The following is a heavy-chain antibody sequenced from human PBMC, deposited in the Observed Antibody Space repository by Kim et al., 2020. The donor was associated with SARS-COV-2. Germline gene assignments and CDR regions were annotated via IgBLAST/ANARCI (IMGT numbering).Heavy chain of an antibody. V-gene: IGHV4-61*01. D-gene: IGHD1-26*01. CDR1: GGSVSSGSYY. J-gene: IGHJ3*02. CDR3: ARDPSIVGALDAFDI. CDR2: IYYSGST. Sequence: SETLSLTCTVSGGSVSSGSYYWSWIRQPPGKVLEWIGYIYYSGSTNYNPSLKSRVTISVDTSKNQFSLKLSSVTAADTAVYYCARDPSIVGALDAFDIWGQGTMVTVSS.